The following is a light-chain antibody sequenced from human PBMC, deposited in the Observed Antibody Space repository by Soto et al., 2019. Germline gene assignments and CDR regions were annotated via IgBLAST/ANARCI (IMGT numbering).Light chain of an antibody. CDR2: DAS. Sequence: EIVLTQSPATLSLSPGERATLSCRASQSVSSYLAWYQQKPGQAPRLLIYDASNRATGIPARLSGSGSGTDFTLTISSLEPEDCAVYYCQQRSNWRLTFGGGTKVEIK. CDR3: QQRSNWRLT. J-gene: IGKJ4*01. V-gene: IGKV3-11*01. CDR1: QSVSSY.